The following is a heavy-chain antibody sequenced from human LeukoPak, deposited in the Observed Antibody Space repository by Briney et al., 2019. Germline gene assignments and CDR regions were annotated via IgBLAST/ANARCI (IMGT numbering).Heavy chain of an antibody. CDR1: GYTFTGYY. V-gene: IGHV1-2*02. Sequence: GASVKVSCKASGYTFTGYYMHWVRQAPGQGLEWMGWINPNCGGTNYAQKFQGRVTMTRDTSISTAYMELSRLRSDDTAVYYCARFPPLYYDSSGYYLPDDAFDIWGQGTMVTVSS. CDR2: INPNCGGT. D-gene: IGHD3-22*01. J-gene: IGHJ3*02. CDR3: ARFPPLYYDSSGYYLPDDAFDI.